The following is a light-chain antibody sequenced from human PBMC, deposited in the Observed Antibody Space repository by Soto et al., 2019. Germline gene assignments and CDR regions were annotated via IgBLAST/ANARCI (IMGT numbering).Light chain of an antibody. CDR3: AAWDDSLNAL. CDR1: SSNIGSNT. J-gene: IGLJ2*01. V-gene: IGLV1-44*01. CDR2: SDN. Sequence: QSVLTQPPSASGTPGQRVTISCSGSSSNIGSNTVNWYQQLPGTAPKLLIYSDNQRPSGVPDRFSASKSGTSASLAISGLQSEDEADYYCAAWDDSLNALFGGGTKLTVL.